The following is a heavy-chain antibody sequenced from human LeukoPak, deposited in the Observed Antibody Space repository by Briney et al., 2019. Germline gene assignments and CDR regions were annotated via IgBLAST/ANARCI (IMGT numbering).Heavy chain of an antibody. J-gene: IGHJ3*02. CDR1: GFTFSSYA. CDR2: ISYERSNK. D-gene: IGHD3-10*01. V-gene: IGHV3-30-3*01. Sequence: PGGSLRLSCAASGFTFSSYAMHWVRQAPGKGLEWVAVISYERSNKYYADSVKGRFTISRDNYKNTLYLQMNSLRAEDTAVYYCARGGLLRLGEPGGAFDTWGQGTMVTVSS. CDR3: ARGGLLRLGEPGGAFDT.